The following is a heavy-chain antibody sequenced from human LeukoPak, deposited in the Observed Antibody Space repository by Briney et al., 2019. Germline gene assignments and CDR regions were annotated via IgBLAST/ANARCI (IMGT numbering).Heavy chain of an antibody. CDR3: AKDLLWFGEEDYYFDY. V-gene: IGHV3-48*03. CDR2: ISSSGSTI. CDR1: GFTFSSYE. J-gene: IGHJ4*02. Sequence: GGSLRLSCAASGFTFSSYEMNWVRQAPGKGLEWVSYISSSGSTIYYADSVKGRFTISRDNSKNTLYLQMNSLRPEDTAVYYCAKDLLWFGEEDYYFDYWGQGTLVTVSS. D-gene: IGHD3-10*01.